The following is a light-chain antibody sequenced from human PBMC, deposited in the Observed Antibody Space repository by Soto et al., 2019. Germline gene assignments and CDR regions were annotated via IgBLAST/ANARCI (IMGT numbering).Light chain of an antibody. CDR3: QQRSTWPLT. J-gene: IGKJ4*01. CDR2: DAS. CDR1: QSINSY. V-gene: IGKV3-11*01. Sequence: EIVLTQSPATLALSPGERATLSCRASQSINSYLGWYQQKPGQAPRLLIYDASNGATGIPAKFSGSGSGTDFTLTISSLEPEDFAVYYCQQRSTWPLTFGGGTKVEIK.